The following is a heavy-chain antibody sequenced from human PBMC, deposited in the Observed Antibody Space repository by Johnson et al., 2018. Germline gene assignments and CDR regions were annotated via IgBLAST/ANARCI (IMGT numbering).Heavy chain of an antibody. CDR2: IKSDGITT. V-gene: IGHV3-74*01. J-gene: IGHJ3*02. CDR1: GITFSSYW. CDR3: VREGLACSSTTCYRATFDS. Sequence: VQLQECGGGLVQPGGSLRLSCAASGITFSSYWMHWVRQLPGKGPVWVARIKSDGITTAYADSVTGRFTIRRDNAKGMLFLQMNSLRAEDTGVYYWVREGLACSSTTCYRATFDSWGQGTVVTVSS. D-gene: IGHD2-2*02.